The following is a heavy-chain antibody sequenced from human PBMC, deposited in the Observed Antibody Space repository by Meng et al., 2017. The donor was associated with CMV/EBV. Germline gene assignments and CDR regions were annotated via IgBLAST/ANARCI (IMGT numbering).Heavy chain of an antibody. Sequence: SETLSLTCTVSGGSISSYYWSWIRQPPGKGLEWIGCIYYTGSTNYNPSLKSRVTISVDTSKNQFSLKLSSVTAADTAVYYCARSRAIFGVVIHWGMDVWGQGTTVTVSS. V-gene: IGHV4-59*12. CDR1: GGSISSYY. CDR3: ARSRAIFGVVIHWGMDV. CDR2: IYYTGST. J-gene: IGHJ6*02. D-gene: IGHD3-3*01.